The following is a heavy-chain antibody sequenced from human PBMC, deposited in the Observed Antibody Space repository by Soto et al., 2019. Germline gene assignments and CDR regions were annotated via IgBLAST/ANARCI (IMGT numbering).Heavy chain of an antibody. CDR3: ARVVLESLPTSGIDY. Sequence: QIQLVQSGAEVKKPGASVKVSCKASGYSFTSYGITWVRQAPGQGPEWLGWITAENGNTNYAQKFQGRTTMTTETSTNTAYMELRGLRSDNTAVYYCARVVLESLPTSGIDYWGQGTLVTVSS. CDR2: ITAENGNT. V-gene: IGHV1-18*04. CDR1: GYSFTSYG. D-gene: IGHD3-3*01. J-gene: IGHJ4*02.